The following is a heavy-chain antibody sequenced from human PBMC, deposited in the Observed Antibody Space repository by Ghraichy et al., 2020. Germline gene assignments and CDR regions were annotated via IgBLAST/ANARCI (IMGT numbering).Heavy chain of an antibody. CDR1: RYTFTSYY. D-gene: IGHD6-6*01. V-gene: IGHV1-46*01. CDR3: ARDFRSSSAGDYYYYMDV. Sequence: ASVKVSCKASRYTFTSYYMHWVRQAPGQGLEWMGIINPSGGSTSYAQKFQGRVTMTRDTSTSTVYMELSSLRSEDTAVYYCARDFRSSSAGDYYYYMDVWGKGTTVTVSS. CDR2: INPSGGST. J-gene: IGHJ6*03.